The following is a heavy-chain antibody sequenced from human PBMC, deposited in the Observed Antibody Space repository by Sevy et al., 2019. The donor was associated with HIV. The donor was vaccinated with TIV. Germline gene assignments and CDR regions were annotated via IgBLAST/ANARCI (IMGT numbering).Heavy chain of an antibody. CDR3: AREGRPGLFGKLLNWFDP. V-gene: IGHV1-69*10. CDR1: GGTFSNYG. Sequence: ASVKVSCKASGGTFSNYGLTWVRQAPGQGLEWVGGVIPSLAIADYAQKFQGRVTITADKSTSTAYMEMNNLRSDDTAVYYCAREGRPGLFGKLLNWFDPWGQGTLVTVSS. D-gene: IGHD3-10*02. CDR2: VIPSLAIA. J-gene: IGHJ5*02.